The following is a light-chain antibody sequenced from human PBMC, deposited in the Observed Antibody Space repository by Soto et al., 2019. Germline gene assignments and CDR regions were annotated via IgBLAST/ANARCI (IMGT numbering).Light chain of an antibody. V-gene: IGKV3-20*01. CDR3: QQYGSSPPIT. CDR2: GAS. Sequence: EIVMTQSPVTLSVSPGERATLSCRASQSVSSNLVWYQQKPGQAPRLLIYGASSRATGIPDRLSGSGSGTDFTLTISRLEPEDFAVYYCQQYGSSPPITFGQGTRLEIK. CDR1: QSVSSN. J-gene: IGKJ5*01.